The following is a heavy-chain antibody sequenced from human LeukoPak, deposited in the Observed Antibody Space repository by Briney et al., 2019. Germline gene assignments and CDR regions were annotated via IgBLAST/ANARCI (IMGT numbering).Heavy chain of an antibody. J-gene: IGHJ5*02. D-gene: IGHD6-6*01. CDR2: INHSGST. CDR3: ARILHSSSSYVGWFDP. V-gene: IGHV4-34*01. CDR1: GGSFSGYY. Sequence: SETLSLTCAVYGGSFSGYYWCWIRQPPGKGLEWIGEINHSGSTNYNPSLKSRVTISVDTSKNQFSLKLSSVTAADTAVYYCARILHSSSSYVGWFDPWGQGTLVTVSS.